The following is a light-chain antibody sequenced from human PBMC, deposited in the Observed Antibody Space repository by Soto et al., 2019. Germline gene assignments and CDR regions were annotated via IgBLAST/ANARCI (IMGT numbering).Light chain of an antibody. Sequence: EVVLTQSPGTLSLSPGERATLSCRASQSVSNNYLDWYQQKPGQGPRLLIFGSSDRATGIPDRFSGSGSGTDFTLTISRLEPEDFAVYYCQQYGSPPPYTFGQGTKLEIK. V-gene: IGKV3-20*01. J-gene: IGKJ2*01. CDR2: GSS. CDR3: QQYGSPPPYT. CDR1: QSVSNNY.